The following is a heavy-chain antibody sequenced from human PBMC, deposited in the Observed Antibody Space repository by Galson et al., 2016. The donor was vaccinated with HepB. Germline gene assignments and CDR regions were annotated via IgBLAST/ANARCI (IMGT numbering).Heavy chain of an antibody. J-gene: IGHJ5*02. CDR3: ARWAAAGGGNYNWFDP. D-gene: IGHD6-13*01. Sequence: SLRLSCAASRFTFGAYAMSWVRQAPGKGLEWVAAISTDGDTTYYADSVKGRFTISRDNSKNTLYLQMNSLRAEDTAVYYCARWAAAGGGNYNWFDPWGQGTLVTVSS. CDR1: RFTFGAYA. V-gene: IGHV3-23*01. CDR2: ISTDGDTT.